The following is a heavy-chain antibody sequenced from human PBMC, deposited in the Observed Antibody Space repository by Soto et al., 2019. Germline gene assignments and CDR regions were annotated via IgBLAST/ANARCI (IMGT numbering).Heavy chain of an antibody. V-gene: IGHV5-51*01. D-gene: IGHD3-10*01. CDR1: GHLFNDHW. J-gene: IGHJ5*02. CDR2: IFTRDSET. Sequence: GESLKISCKGPGHLFNDHWIGWVRQTPGKGLEWMGLIFTRDSETKTSPSFQGHVSFSVDNSINTVYLQWTSLKTTDTGIYFCARGYFDSGHGYDLWGQGTLVTVSS. CDR3: ARGYFDSGHGYDL.